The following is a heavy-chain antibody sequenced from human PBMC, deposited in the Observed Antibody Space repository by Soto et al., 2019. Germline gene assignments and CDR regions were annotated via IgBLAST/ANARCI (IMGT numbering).Heavy chain of an antibody. Sequence: GGSLRLSCAASGFTFSSYGMHWVRQAPGKGLEWVAVIWYDGSNKYYADSVKGRFTISRDNSKKTLYLQMNSLRAEDTAVYYCAREGDDYIWGSYRPPGYWGQGTLVTVSS. D-gene: IGHD3-16*02. CDR2: IWYDGSNK. CDR3: AREGDDYIWGSYRPPGY. V-gene: IGHV3-33*01. CDR1: GFTFSSYG. J-gene: IGHJ4*02.